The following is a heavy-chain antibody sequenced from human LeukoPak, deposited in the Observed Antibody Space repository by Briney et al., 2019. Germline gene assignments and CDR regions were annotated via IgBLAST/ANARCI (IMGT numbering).Heavy chain of an antibody. CDR2: INTNTGNP. CDR1: GYTFTSYA. CDR3: ARELLIGTTEVYGTDV. J-gene: IGHJ6*02. V-gene: IGHV7-4-1*02. D-gene: IGHD1-7*01. Sequence: ASVKVSCKASGYTFTSYAMNWVRQAPGQGLEWMGWINTNTGNPTYAQGFTGRFVFSLDTSVSTAYLQISSLKAEDTAVYYCARELLIGTTEVYGTDVWGQGTTVTVSS.